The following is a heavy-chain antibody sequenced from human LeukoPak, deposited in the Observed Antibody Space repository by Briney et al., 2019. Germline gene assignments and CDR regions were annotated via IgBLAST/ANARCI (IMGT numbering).Heavy chain of an antibody. D-gene: IGHD2-2*01. CDR3: ARDPYAYCSSTSCSYWYFDL. Sequence: SETLSLTCTVSGGSISSYYWSWIRQPPGKGLEWIGYIYYSGSTNYNPSLKSRVTISVDTSKNQFSLKLSSVTAADTAVYYCARDPYAYCSSTSCSYWYFDLWGRGTLVTVSS. CDR2: IYYSGST. J-gene: IGHJ2*01. V-gene: IGHV4-59*01. CDR1: GGSISSYY.